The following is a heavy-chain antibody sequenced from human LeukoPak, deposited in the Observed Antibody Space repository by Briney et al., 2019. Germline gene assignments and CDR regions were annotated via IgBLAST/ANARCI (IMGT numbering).Heavy chain of an antibody. J-gene: IGHJ4*02. CDR2: ITAYNGNT. D-gene: IGHD3-22*01. Sequence: ASVKVSCKASGYTFTNYGISWVRQAPGQGLEWMGWITAYNGNTNYAQKLQGRVTMTTDTSTSTAYMELRSLRSDDTAVYYCARGNYYDSSGYYLLWGQGTLVTVSS. V-gene: IGHV1-18*01. CDR1: GYTFTNYG. CDR3: ARGNYYDSSGYYLL.